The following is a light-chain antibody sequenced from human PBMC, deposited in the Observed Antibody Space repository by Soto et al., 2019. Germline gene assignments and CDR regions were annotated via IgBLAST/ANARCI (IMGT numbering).Light chain of an antibody. CDR1: QSVGSN. V-gene: IGKV3-15*01. CDR3: QQRFNWPPWT. J-gene: IGKJ5*01. Sequence: EIVMTQSPATLSVSPGERATLSCRASQSVGSNLAWYQQKPGQAPRLLIYGASTRATGIPARFSGSASGKELTLTISSLDPEDFAVYYCQQRFNWPPWTFGLG. CDR2: GAS.